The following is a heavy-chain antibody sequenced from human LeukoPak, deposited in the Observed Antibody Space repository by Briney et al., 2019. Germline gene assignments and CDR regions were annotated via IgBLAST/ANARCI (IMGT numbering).Heavy chain of an antibody. CDR3: ARGVTGGWYGDFQH. D-gene: IGHD6-19*01. Sequence: SSETLSLTCTVSGGSVGSTTYYWGWIRQPPGKGLEWIGYIYYSGSTNYNPSLKSRVTISVDTSKNQFSLKLSSVTAADTAVYYCARGVTGGWYGDFQHWGQGTLVTVSS. V-gene: IGHV4-61*01. CDR2: IYYSGST. J-gene: IGHJ1*01. CDR1: GGSVGSTTYY.